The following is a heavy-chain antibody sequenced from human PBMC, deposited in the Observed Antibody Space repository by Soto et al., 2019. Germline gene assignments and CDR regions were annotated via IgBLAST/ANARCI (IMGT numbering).Heavy chain of an antibody. CDR3: ARNPSCNGENNWFDP. CDR2: INAGNGNT. V-gene: IGHV1-3*01. J-gene: IGHJ5*02. D-gene: IGHD3-10*01. Sequence: ASVKVSCKASGYTFTSYAMHWVRQAPGQRLEWMGWINAGNGNTKYSQKFQGRVTITRDTSASTAYMELSSLRSEDTAVYYCARNPSCNGENNWFDPWGQGALVTVSS. CDR1: GYTFTSYA.